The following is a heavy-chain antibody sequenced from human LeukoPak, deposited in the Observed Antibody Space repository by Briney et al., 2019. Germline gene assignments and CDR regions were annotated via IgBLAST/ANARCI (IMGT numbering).Heavy chain of an antibody. CDR3: AKDGAPWEVYYGMDV. V-gene: IGHV3-23*01. D-gene: IGHD1-26*01. CDR2: ISGSGGST. J-gene: IGHJ6*02. Sequence: GGSLRLSCAASGFTFSSYAMSWVRQAPGKGLEWVSAISGSGGSTYYADSVKGRFTISRDNSKNTLYLQMNSLRAEDTAVYYCAKDGAPWEVYYGMDVWGQGTTVTGSS. CDR1: GFTFSSYA.